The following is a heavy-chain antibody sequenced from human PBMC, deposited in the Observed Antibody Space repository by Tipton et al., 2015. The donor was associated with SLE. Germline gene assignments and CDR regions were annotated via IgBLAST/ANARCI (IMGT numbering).Heavy chain of an antibody. Sequence: TLSLTCTVTGGSISSSSYYWGWIRQPPGKGLQWIGSIYYSGSTYYNPSLKSRVTISVDTSKNQFSLKLSSVTAADTAVCYCAGGTSYGGNSWRPSNFDYWSQESLVTVS. J-gene: IGHJ4*02. V-gene: IGHV4-39*07. CDR2: IYYSGST. CDR3: AGGTSYGGNSWRPSNFDY. CDR1: GGSISSSSYY. D-gene: IGHD4-23*01.